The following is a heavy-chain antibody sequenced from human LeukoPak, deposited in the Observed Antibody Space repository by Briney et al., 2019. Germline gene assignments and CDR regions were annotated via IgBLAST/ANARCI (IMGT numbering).Heavy chain of an antibody. Sequence: ASVKVSCKASGYTFTSYGISWVRQAPGQGLEWMGWISAYSGNTNYAQKLQGRVTMTTDTSTSTAYMELRSLRSDDTAVYYCARDGKERAVAGDFDYWGQGTLVTVSS. CDR2: ISAYSGNT. V-gene: IGHV1-18*01. D-gene: IGHD6-19*01. J-gene: IGHJ4*02. CDR3: ARDGKERAVAGDFDY. CDR1: GYTFTSYG.